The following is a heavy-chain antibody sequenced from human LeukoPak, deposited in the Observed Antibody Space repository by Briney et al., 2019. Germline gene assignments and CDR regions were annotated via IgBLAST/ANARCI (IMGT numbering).Heavy chain of an antibody. J-gene: IGHJ3*02. CDR2: IFPSGGEI. V-gene: IGHV3-23*01. CDR3: ARGLFGSSGYYYAETNYAFDI. D-gene: IGHD3-22*01. Sequence: PGGSLRLSCAASGFTFSTFAMNWVRQPPGKGLEWVSSIFPSGGEIHYADSVRGRFTISRDNSKSTLSLQMNSLRAEDTAVYYCARGLFGSSGYYYAETNYAFDIGGQGTMVTVSA. CDR1: GFTFSTFA.